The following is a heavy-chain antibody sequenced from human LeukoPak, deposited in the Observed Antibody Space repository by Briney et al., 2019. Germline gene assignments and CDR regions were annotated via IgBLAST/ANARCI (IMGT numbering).Heavy chain of an antibody. V-gene: IGHV5-51*01. Sequence: GESLKISCKGSGYSFASYWIGWVRQMPGEGLEWMGIFYPGDSDTRYSPSFQGQVTISADKSISTAYLQWSSLRASDTAMYYCARTGYTYGYIDYWGQGTLVTVSS. J-gene: IGHJ4*02. CDR3: ARTGYTYGYIDY. CDR1: GYSFASYW. CDR2: FYPGDSDT. D-gene: IGHD5-18*01.